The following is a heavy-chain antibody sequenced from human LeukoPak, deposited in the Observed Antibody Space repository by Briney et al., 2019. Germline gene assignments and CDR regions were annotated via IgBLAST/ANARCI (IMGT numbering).Heavy chain of an antibody. Sequence: AGGSLRLSCAASGFTFSSYAMHWVRQAPGKGLEWVAVISYDGSNKYYADSVKGRFTISRDNSKNTLYLQMNSLRAEDTALCYCARARRGYYFDYWGQGTLVTVSS. D-gene: IGHD6-6*01. CDR2: ISYDGSNK. CDR3: ARARRGYYFDY. V-gene: IGHV3-30-3*01. CDR1: GFTFSSYA. J-gene: IGHJ4*02.